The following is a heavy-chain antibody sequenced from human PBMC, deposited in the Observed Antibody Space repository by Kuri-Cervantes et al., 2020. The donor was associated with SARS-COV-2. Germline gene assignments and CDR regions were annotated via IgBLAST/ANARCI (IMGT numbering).Heavy chain of an antibody. CDR3: AGDWLRGVINY. CDR1: GYTFTGYY. CDR2: INPNSGGT. J-gene: IGHJ4*02. V-gene: IGHV1-2*02. D-gene: IGHD3-10*01. Sequence: ASVKVSCKASGYTFTGYYMHWVRQAPGQGLEWMGWINPNSGGTNYAQKFQGRVTMTRDTSISTVYMELRRLRSDDTAVYYCAGDWLRGVINYWGQGTLVTVSS.